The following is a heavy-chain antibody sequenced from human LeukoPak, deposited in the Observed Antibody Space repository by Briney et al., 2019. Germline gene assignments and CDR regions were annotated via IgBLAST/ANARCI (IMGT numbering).Heavy chain of an antibody. V-gene: IGHV1-69*04. CDR1: GGTFSSYA. J-gene: IGHJ6*02. CDR3: ARDGTTYYDFWSGYDQAYGMDV. D-gene: IGHD3-3*01. CDR2: IIPILGIA. Sequence: EASVKVSCKASGGTFSSYAISWVRQAPGQGLEWMGRIIPILGIANYAQKFQGRVTITADKSTSTAYTELSSLRSEDTAVYYCARDGTTYYDFWSGYDQAYGMDVWGQGTTVTVSS.